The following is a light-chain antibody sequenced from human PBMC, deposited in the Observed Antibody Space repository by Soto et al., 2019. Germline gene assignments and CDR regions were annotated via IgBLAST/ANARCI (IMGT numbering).Light chain of an antibody. Sequence: QSALAQPPPLSATPGQRVNISCSGSFSNIGDNAVNWYQQLPGAAPKLLIYLNDQRPSGVPDRFSGSKSGTSAFLAISGLQSEDEADHYCAAWDDSLNALFGTGTKVTVL. J-gene: IGLJ1*01. CDR1: FSNIGDNA. V-gene: IGLV1-44*01. CDR3: AAWDDSLNAL. CDR2: LND.